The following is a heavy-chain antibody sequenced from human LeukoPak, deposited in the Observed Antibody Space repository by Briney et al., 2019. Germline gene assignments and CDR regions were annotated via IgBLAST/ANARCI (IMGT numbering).Heavy chain of an antibody. Sequence: PGGSLRLSCDASGFNFNSYSMNWVRQAPGKGLEWVSSISSSSSYIKYADSVKGRFTISRDNALNSVHLQMNSLRVEDTAVYYCASPGSTLTAGPIWGQGSLVTVSS. J-gene: IGHJ4*02. D-gene: IGHD2-21*02. CDR1: GFNFNSYS. V-gene: IGHV3-21*06. CDR2: ISSSSSYI. CDR3: ASPGSTLTAGPI.